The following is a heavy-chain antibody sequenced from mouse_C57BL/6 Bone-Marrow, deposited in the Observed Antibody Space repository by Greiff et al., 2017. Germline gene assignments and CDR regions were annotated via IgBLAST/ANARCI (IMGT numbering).Heavy chain of an antibody. D-gene: IGHD3-2*02. J-gene: IGHJ2*01. CDR3: EREGELRLPDY. Sequence: VQLQQSGPELVKPGASVKISCKASGYSFTGYYMNWVKQSPGKSLEWIGEINPSNGGTTYNQKFKAKATLTVDKSSSTAYMQLNRLTSEDSAVYYCEREGELRLPDYWGQGTTLTVSS. V-gene: IGHV1-42*01. CDR1: GYSFTGYY. CDR2: INPSNGGT.